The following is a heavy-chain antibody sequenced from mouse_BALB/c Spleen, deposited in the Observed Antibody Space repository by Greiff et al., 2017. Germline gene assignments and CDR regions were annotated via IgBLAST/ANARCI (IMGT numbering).Heavy chain of an antibody. D-gene: IGHD2-10*02. Sequence: VQLQQSGPELVKPGASVKISCKASGYSFTDYIMLWVKQSHGKSLEWIGNINPYYGSTSYNLKFKGKATLTVDKSSSTAYMQLNSLTSEDSAVYYCARGYGLSWFAYWGQGTLVTVSA. CDR1: GYSFTDYI. J-gene: IGHJ3*01. CDR2: INPYYGST. CDR3: ARGYGLSWFAY. V-gene: IGHV1-39*01.